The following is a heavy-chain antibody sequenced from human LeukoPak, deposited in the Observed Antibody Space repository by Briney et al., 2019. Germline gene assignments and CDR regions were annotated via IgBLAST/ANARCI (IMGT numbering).Heavy chain of an antibody. CDR3: AKGGPHYGSGSYYAFDY. D-gene: IGHD3-10*01. CDR1: GFAFGSEA. CDR2: IKQDGSEK. Sequence: GGSLRLSCAVSGFAFGSEAMSWVRQAPGKGLEWVANIKQDGSEKYYVDSVKGRFTISRDNAKNSLYLQMNSLRAEDTAVYYCAKGGPHYGSGSYYAFDYWGQGTLVTVSS. J-gene: IGHJ4*02. V-gene: IGHV3-7*01.